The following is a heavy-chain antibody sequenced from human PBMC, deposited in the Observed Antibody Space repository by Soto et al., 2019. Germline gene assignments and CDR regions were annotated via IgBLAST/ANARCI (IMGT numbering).Heavy chain of an antibody. Sequence: QVLLVASGGGVGHPGRSLRLSCAGSGFTFSNYGLHWVLQAPGKGLDWVSCISFYGSHKYYADSVKGRFTISRDNSNNMLYLQMDSLTTEDTAVYYCAKDGAPRYCSRSSCHPAGAYWGQGTLVTVSS. CDR1: GFTFSNYG. CDR2: ISFYGSHK. D-gene: IGHD2-15*01. J-gene: IGHJ4*02. V-gene: IGHV3-30*18. CDR3: AKDGAPRYCSRSSCHPAGAY.